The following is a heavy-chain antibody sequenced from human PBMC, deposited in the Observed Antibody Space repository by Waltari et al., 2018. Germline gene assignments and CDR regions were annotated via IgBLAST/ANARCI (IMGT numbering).Heavy chain of an antibody. CDR3: ARVGVYDFWSGYFSRVGFDAFDI. J-gene: IGHJ3*02. D-gene: IGHD3-3*01. Sequence: QVQLVQSGAEVKKPGASVKVSCKASGYTFTSYDINWVRQATGQGLEWMGWMNPTSGNTGYAQKFQGRVTMTRNTSISTAYMELSSLRSEDTAVYYCARVGVYDFWSGYFSRVGFDAFDIWGQGTMVTVSS. V-gene: IGHV1-8*01. CDR1: GYTFTSYD. CDR2: MNPTSGNT.